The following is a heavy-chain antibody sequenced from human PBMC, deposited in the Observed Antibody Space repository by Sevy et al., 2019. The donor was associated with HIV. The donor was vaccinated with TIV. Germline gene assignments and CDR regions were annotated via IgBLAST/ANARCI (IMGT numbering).Heavy chain of an antibody. D-gene: IGHD2-15*01. CDR2: IYNSGST. Sequence: SETRSLTCTVSGGSISSGGYYWSWIRQHPGKGLEWIGYIYNSGSTYYNPSLKSRVTISVDTSKNQFSLKLSSVTAADTAVYYCARIGYCSGGSCYGWFDPWGQGTLVTVSS. V-gene: IGHV4-31*03. CDR1: GGSISSGGYY. CDR3: ARIGYCSGGSCYGWFDP. J-gene: IGHJ5*02.